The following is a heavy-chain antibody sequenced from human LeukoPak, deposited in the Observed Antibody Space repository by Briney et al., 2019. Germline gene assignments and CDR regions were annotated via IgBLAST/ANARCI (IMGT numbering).Heavy chain of an antibody. J-gene: IGHJ4*02. CDR1: GFTFDDYA. Sequence: HAGGSLRLSCAASGFTFDDYAMHWVRQAPGRGLEWISTINWNSGHVAYADSVKGRFTISRDSAQNSLYLQMNSLRAADTALYYCAKASAWPISSGYVDYWGQGTLVTVSS. D-gene: IGHD3-22*01. CDR3: AKASAWPISSGYVDY. CDR2: INWNSGHV. V-gene: IGHV3-9*01.